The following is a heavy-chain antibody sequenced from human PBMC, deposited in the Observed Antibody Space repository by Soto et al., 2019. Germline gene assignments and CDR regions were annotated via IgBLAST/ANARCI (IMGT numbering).Heavy chain of an antibody. CDR2: IYYSGST. CDR1: GSSLSSGRYY. Sequence: SETLSLTFTVSGSSLSSGRYYWSWIRQHPGKGLEWIGYIYYSGSTYYNPSLKSRVTISVDTSKNQFSLKLSSVTAADTAVYYCARTLGDPDYYYYYMDVWGKGTTVTVSS. CDR3: ARTLGDPDYYYYYMDV. V-gene: IGHV4-31*03. D-gene: IGHD2-21*02. J-gene: IGHJ6*03.